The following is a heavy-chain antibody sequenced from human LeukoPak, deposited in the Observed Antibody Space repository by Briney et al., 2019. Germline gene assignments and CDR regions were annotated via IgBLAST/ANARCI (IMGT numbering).Heavy chain of an antibody. CDR2: INHSGST. D-gene: IGHD3-10*01. CDR1: GGSLRGYY. J-gene: IGHJ5*02. V-gene: IGHV4-34*01. CDR3: ERCLARFPARIAMVRGAFDP. Sequence: SETLSLTCAVYGGSLRGYYWSWIRQPPGKGREWMGEINHSGSTNYNPSLKSRVTISVDTSKNQFSLKLSSVTAADTAVDYCERCLARFPARIAMVRGAFDPWGQGTLVTVSS.